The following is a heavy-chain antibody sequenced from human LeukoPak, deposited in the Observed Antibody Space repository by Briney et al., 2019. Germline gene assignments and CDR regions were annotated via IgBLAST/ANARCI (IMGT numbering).Heavy chain of an antibody. J-gene: IGHJ4*02. V-gene: IGHV1-46*01. Sequence: GASVKVSCKASGYTFTSYYMHWVRQAPGQGLEWMGIINPSGGSISYAQKFQGRVTMTRDTSTSTVYMELSSLRSEDTAVYYCARAHVDTAMAFYFDYWGQGTLVTVSS. CDR1: GYTFTSYY. CDR2: INPSGGSI. CDR3: ARAHVDTAMAFYFDY. D-gene: IGHD5-18*01.